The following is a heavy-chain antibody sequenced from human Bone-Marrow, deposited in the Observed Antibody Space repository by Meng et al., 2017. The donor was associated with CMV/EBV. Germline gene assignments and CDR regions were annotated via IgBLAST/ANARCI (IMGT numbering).Heavy chain of an antibody. V-gene: IGHV4-38-2*02. J-gene: IGHJ6*02. D-gene: IGHD3-3*01. CDR2: ISHSGNS. CDR3: ARESITIFGVVSLGMDV. Sequence: SETLSLTCTVSAYSISSAYFWGWIRQPPGQGLEWIGSISHSGNSYYNPSLRSRVTMSLDTSKNQFSLKLSSVTAADTAVYYCARESITIFGVVSLGMDVWGQGTTVTVSS. CDR1: AYSISSAYF.